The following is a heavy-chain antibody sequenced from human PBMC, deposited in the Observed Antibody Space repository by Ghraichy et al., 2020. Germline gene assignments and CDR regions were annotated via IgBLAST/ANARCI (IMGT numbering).Heavy chain of an antibody. CDR3: ARFLSGYCTNLKCSDAFDL. D-gene: IGHD2-8*01. V-gene: IGHV3-23*01. CDR2: ISGRGGTT. Sequence: GGSLRLSCAASGFTFSTYAMSWVRQAPGKGLEWVSTISGRGGTTNYANSVKGRFTISRDNSKSTMYLQMNSLRAEDTALYYCARFLSGYCTNLKCSDAFDLWGQGTVVTVSS. CDR1: GFTFSTYA. J-gene: IGHJ3*01.